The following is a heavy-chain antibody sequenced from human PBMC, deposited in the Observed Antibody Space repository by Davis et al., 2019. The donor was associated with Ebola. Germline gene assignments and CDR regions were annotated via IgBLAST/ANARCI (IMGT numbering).Heavy chain of an antibody. D-gene: IGHD6-19*01. V-gene: IGHV3-30*02. CDR2: IRHDGNNK. CDR3: VLGDVYNTGWGFDY. CDR1: GFTFSSYG. Sequence: GGSLRLSCAASGFTFSSYGMHWVRQAPGKGLEWVAFIRHDGNNKYYADSVKGRFTISRDNSKNTLSLQMNSLTTEDTAVYFCVLGDVYNTGWGFDYWGQGTLVTVSS. J-gene: IGHJ4*02.